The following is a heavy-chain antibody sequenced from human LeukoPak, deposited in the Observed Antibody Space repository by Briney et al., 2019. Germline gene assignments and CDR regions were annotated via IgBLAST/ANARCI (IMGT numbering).Heavy chain of an antibody. Sequence: GGSLRLSCAASGFTFSSYGMHWVRQAPGKGLEWVSSISSSSSYIYYADSVKGRFTISRDNARNSLYLQMNSLRAEDTAIYYCARVDAALDYWGQGTLVTVSS. CDR3: ARVDAALDY. D-gene: IGHD6-6*01. CDR2: ISSSSSYI. J-gene: IGHJ4*02. CDR1: GFTFSSYG. V-gene: IGHV3-21*01.